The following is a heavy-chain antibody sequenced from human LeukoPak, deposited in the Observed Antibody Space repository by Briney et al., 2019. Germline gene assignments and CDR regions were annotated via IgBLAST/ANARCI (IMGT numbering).Heavy chain of an antibody. CDR1: GFTFSSYA. J-gene: IGHJ6*02. CDR2: ISGSSLSA. D-gene: IGHD2-8*01. CDR3: AKDPCTDGVCYTSSYYGMDV. V-gene: IGHV3-23*01. Sequence: GGSLRLSCAASGFTFSSYAMSWVRQAPGKGLEWVSVISGSSLSAYYADSVKGRFTISRDNSKNTLHLQMNSLRVEDTAVYYCAKDPCTDGVCYTSSYYGMDVWGLGTTVTVSS.